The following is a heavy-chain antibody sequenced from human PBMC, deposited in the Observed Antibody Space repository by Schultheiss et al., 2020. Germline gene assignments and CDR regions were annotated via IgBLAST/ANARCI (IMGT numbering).Heavy chain of an antibody. CDR2: INPNSGGT. V-gene: IGHV1-2*02. CDR3: ARFDVVVTAQG. J-gene: IGHJ4*02. CDR1: AYTFTRYF. Sequence: ASVKVSCQASAYTFTRYFIHWLRQAPGQGLEWMGWINPNSGGTNYAQKFQGRVTMTRDTSISTAYMELSRLRSDDTAVYYCARFDVVVTAQGWGQGTLVTVSS. D-gene: IGHD2-21*02.